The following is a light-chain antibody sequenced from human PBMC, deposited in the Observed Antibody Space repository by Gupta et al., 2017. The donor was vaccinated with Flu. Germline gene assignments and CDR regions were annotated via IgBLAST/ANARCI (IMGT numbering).Light chain of an antibody. Sequence: EIVLTQSPATLSLSPGETATLSCRASQGVSRYLAWYQQKPGQAPRLLIYDASNSATGIPARFSGSGSGTDFTLTISSLEPEDFAVYYCQQRSNWPLTFGGGTKVEIK. CDR3: QQRSNWPLT. J-gene: IGKJ4*01. CDR2: DAS. CDR1: QGVSRY. V-gene: IGKV3-11*01.